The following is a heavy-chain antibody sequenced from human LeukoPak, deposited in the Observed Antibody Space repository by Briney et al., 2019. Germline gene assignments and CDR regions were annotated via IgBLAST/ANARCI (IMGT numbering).Heavy chain of an antibody. CDR1: GFPFSSYA. J-gene: IGHJ4*02. CDR2: ISGSGGST. D-gene: IGHD6-19*01. Sequence: GGSLRLSCAASGFPFSSYAMSWVRQAPGKGLEWVSAISGSGGSTYYADSVKGRFTISRDNSKNTLYLQMNSLRAEDTAVYYCAKHRQWLDYYFDYWGQGTLVTVSS. CDR3: AKHRQWLDYYFDY. V-gene: IGHV3-23*01.